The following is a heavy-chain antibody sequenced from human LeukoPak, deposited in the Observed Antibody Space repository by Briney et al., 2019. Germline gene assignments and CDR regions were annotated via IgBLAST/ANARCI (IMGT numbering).Heavy chain of an antibody. CDR2: ISSNGGST. CDR1: GFTFSNYA. V-gene: IGHV3-64D*09. CDR3: VKAAGYSSGWRYYFDY. J-gene: IGHJ4*02. D-gene: IGHD6-19*01. Sequence: GGSLRLSCSASGFTFSNYAMHWVRQAPGKGLEYVSAISSNGGSTYYADSVKGRFTISRDNSKNTLYLQMSSLRAEDTAVYYCVKAAGYSSGWRYYFDYWGQGTLVTVSS.